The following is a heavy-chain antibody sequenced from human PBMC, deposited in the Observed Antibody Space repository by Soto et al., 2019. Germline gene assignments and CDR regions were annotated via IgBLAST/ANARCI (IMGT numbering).Heavy chain of an antibody. CDR3: ARLGNNDRYCSSTSCLNHYYYYYMDV. D-gene: IGHD2-2*01. CDR1: GYSFTSYW. Sequence: PGESLKISCKGSGYSFTSYWIGWVRQMPGKGLEWMGIIYPGDSDTRYSPSFQGQVTISADKSISTAYLQWSSLKASDTAMYYCARLGNNDRYCSSTSCLNHYYYYYMDVWGKGTTVTVSS. CDR2: IYPGDSDT. V-gene: IGHV5-51*01. J-gene: IGHJ6*03.